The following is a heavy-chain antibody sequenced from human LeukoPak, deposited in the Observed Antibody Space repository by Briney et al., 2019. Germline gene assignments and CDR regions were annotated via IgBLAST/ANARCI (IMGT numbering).Heavy chain of an antibody. CDR2: IRSKANSYAT. CDR1: GFTFSGSA. CDR3: TRVAGTASPYYYYGMDV. Sequence: PGGSLRLSCAASGFTFSGSAMHWVRQASGKGLEWVGRIRSKANSYATAYAASVKGRFTISRDDSKNTAYLQMNSLKTEDTAVYYCTRVAGTASPYYYYGMDVWGQGTTVTVSS. V-gene: IGHV3-73*01. D-gene: IGHD6-19*01. J-gene: IGHJ6*02.